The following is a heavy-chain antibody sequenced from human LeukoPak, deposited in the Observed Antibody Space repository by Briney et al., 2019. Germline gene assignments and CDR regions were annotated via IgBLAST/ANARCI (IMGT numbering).Heavy chain of an antibody. D-gene: IGHD2-2*01. CDR1: GWSFNDHY. V-gene: IGHV4-34*01. Sequence: PSETLSLTCAVYGWSFNDHYWNWIRQPPGKGLEWIGEINARGDTNFNPSLKSRVTISVDTPKNQFSLTLRSMIAADTAVYYCARGQVPAARGYNWFDPWGQGTLVTVSS. CDR3: ARGQVPAARGYNWFDP. J-gene: IGHJ5*02. CDR2: INARGDT.